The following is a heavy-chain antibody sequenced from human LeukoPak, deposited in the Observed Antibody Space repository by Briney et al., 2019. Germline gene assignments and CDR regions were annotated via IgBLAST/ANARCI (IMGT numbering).Heavy chain of an antibody. D-gene: IGHD3-22*01. V-gene: IGHV4-61*02. CDR1: GGSITSGNYY. CDR3: ARGPYSYDSSGAFDI. Sequence: SETLSLTCTVSGGSITSGNYYWSWIRQPAGKGLEWIGRIYSSGSTSYNPSLKSRVTISVDTSKNQFSLKLSSVTAADTAVYFCARGPYSYDSSGAFDIWGQGTMVTVSS. J-gene: IGHJ3*02. CDR2: IYSSGST.